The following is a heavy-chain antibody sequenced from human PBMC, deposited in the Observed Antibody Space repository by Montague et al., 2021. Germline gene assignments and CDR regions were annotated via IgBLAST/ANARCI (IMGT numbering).Heavy chain of an antibody. CDR2: ASHGGRT. Sequence: SETLSLTCTVSRSLINSDYYWGWIRQPPGKGLEWMGSASHGGRTYYNPSLKSRATISVDTSNNDFTLKLSSMSAADTAMYYCARGRGRYYYMDIWGKGTTITVSS. CDR3: ARGRGRYYYMDI. V-gene: IGHV4-38-2*02. J-gene: IGHJ6*03. CDR1: RSLINSDYY.